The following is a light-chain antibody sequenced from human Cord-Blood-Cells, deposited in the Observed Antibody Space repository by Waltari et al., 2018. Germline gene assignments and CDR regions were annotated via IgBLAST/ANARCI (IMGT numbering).Light chain of an antibody. Sequence: QSALTQPASVSGSPGQSITIPCTGTSSDVGSYNLVSWYQPQPGKAPKLMIYEGSKRPSGVSNRFSGSKSGNTASLTISGLQAEDEADYYCCSYAGSSTWVFGGGTKLTVL. CDR3: CSYAGSSTWV. CDR1: SSDVGSYNL. CDR2: EGS. V-gene: IGLV2-23*01. J-gene: IGLJ3*02.